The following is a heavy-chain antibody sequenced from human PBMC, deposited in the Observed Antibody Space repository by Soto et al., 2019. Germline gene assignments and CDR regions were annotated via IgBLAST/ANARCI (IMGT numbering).Heavy chain of an antibody. Sequence: GGSLRLSCAASGFTVSNHYMSWVRQAPGKGLEWVAIIYTRGDTYYTDSVKGRFTISRDNSKNTLYLQMNSLRADDTAIYYCARDPRIAAAGAPFDYWGQGTLVTVS. V-gene: IGHV3-66*01. J-gene: IGHJ4*02. CDR1: GFTVSNHY. CDR2: IYTRGDT. CDR3: ARDPRIAAAGAPFDY. D-gene: IGHD6-13*01.